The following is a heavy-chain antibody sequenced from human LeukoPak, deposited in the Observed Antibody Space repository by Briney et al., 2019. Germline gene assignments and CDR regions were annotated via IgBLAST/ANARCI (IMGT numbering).Heavy chain of an antibody. J-gene: IGHJ5*02. V-gene: IGHV1-69*05. Sequence: SVKVSGKASGGTFSSYAIRWVRQAPGQGLEWMGGIIPIFGTASYAQKFQGRVPITTAESTSTAYMELSSLRSEDTAVYYCARDHHYDSSLSDRFDPWGQGTLVTVSS. CDR3: ARDHHYDSSLSDRFDP. CDR2: IIPIFGTA. D-gene: IGHD3-22*01. CDR1: GGTFSSYA.